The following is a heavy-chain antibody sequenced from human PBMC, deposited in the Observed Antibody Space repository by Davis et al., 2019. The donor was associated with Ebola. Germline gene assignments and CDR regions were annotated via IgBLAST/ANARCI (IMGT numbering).Heavy chain of an antibody. CDR3: ARTQRARDVFDI. Sequence: PSETLSLTCAVSGGSISSGGYSWSWIRQPPGKGLEWIGYIYHSGSTYYNPSLKSRVTILVDRSKNQFSLKLSSVTAADTAVYYCARTQRARDVFDIWGQGTMVTVSS. J-gene: IGHJ3*02. CDR2: IYHSGST. CDR1: GGSISSGGYS. V-gene: IGHV4-30-2*01.